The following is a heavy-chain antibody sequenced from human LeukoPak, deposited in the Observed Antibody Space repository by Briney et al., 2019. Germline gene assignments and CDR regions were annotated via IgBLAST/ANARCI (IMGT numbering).Heavy chain of an antibody. J-gene: IGHJ5*02. V-gene: IGHV5-51*01. CDR3: ARMQWLASGWFDP. CDR1: GYSFTSYW. CDR2: IYPGDSDT. D-gene: IGHD6-19*01. Sequence: GESLKISCKGSGYSFTSYWFGWVRQLPGKGLEWMGIIYPGDSDTRYSPSFQGQVTISADKSISTAYLQWSSLKASDTAMYYCARMQWLASGWFDPRGQGTLVTVSS.